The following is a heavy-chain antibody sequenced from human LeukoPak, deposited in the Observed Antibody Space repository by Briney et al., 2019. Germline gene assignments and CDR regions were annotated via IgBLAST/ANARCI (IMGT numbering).Heavy chain of an antibody. CDR1: GFTFSSYW. CDR3: ARRKVGGTGDY. CDR2: ISDSGGCT. J-gene: IGHJ4*02. V-gene: IGHV3-23*01. D-gene: IGHD1-26*01. Sequence: GGSLRLSCAASGFTFSSYWMSWVRQAPGKGLEWVSSISDSGGCTYYADSVKGRFTISRDNSKNTLFLQVDSLRAEDSAIYYCARRKVGGTGDYWGQGTQVTVSS.